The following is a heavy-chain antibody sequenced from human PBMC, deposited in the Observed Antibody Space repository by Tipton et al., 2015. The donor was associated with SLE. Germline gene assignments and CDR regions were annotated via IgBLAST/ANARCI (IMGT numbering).Heavy chain of an antibody. J-gene: IGHJ3*02. CDR3: ARVWLNNAFDI. CDR2: INHRGST. Sequence: TLSLTCAVSGDSITSDYYWGWIRQPPGKGLEWIASINHRGSTYYNPSLKSRVTISLDTSKNQFSLKLTSVTAADTAVYFCARVWLNNAFDIWGQGTRVTVSS. CDR1: GDSITSDYY. D-gene: IGHD3-16*01. V-gene: IGHV4-38-2*01.